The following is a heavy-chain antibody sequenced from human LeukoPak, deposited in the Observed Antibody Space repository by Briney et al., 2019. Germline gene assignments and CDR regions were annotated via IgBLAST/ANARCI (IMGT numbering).Heavy chain of an antibody. D-gene: IGHD6-6*01. Sequence: ASVKVSCKASGYTFTSYGISWVRQAPGQGLEWMGWISAYNGNTNYAQKLQGRVTMTTDTSTSTAYMELSSLRSEDTAVYYCTYSSSGWFDPWGQGTLVTVSS. CDR1: GYTFTSYG. J-gene: IGHJ5*02. CDR2: ISAYNGNT. CDR3: TYSSSGWFDP. V-gene: IGHV1-18*01.